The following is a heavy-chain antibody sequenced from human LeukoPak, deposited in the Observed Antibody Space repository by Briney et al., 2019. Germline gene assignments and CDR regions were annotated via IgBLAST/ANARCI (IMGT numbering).Heavy chain of an antibody. CDR2: INHSGST. CDR1: GGSFSGYY. CDR3: ARGALRFDY. Sequence: PSETLSLTCAVYGGSFSGYYWSWIRQAPGKGLEWIGEINHSGSTNYNPSLKSRVTISVDTSKNQLSLTLTSVTAADTAVYYCARGALRFDYWGQGTLVTVSS. D-gene: IGHD4-17*01. J-gene: IGHJ4*02. V-gene: IGHV4-34*01.